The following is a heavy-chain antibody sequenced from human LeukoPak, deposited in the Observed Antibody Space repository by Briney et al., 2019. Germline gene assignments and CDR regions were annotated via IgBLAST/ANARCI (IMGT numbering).Heavy chain of an antibody. CDR3: AKDLRGCSGGSCYSWYYYYGMDV. CDR1: GFTFSSYS. D-gene: IGHD2-15*01. J-gene: IGHJ6*02. CDR2: ISSSSSYI. V-gene: IGHV3-21*01. Sequence: GGSLRLSCAASGFTFSSYSMNWVRQAPGKGLEWVSSISSSSSYIYYADSVKGRFTISRDNAKNSLYLQMNSLRAEDTAVYYCAKDLRGCSGGSCYSWYYYYGMDVWGQGTTVTVSS.